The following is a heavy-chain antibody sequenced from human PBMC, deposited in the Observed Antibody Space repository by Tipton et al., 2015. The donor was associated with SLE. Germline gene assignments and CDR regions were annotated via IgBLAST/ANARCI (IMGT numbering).Heavy chain of an antibody. CDR3: AREGGTTVTTDH. D-gene: IGHD4-11*01. Sequence: TLSLTCTVSGASISDGAYYWTWIRQHQGKGLEYIGYISHTGNTYSNPSLKSRVVMSLDTSKNQFSLKLTSVTAADTAVYYCAREGGTTVTTDHWGQGTLVTVSS. J-gene: IGHJ4*02. CDR1: GASISDGAYY. CDR2: ISHTGNT. V-gene: IGHV4-31*03.